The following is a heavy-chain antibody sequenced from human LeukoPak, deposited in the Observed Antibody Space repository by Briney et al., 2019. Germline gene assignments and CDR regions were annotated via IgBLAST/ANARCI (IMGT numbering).Heavy chain of an antibody. D-gene: IGHD3-10*01. Sequence: GGSLRLSCAAFGFSFNNYGIHWVRQAPGKGLEWVTFMQYDESDKFYADSVKGRFTISRDSSKNTVYLQMNSLRAEDTAVYFCARVAYYGSGSPFYYFDYWGQGTLVTVSS. J-gene: IGHJ4*02. CDR3: ARVAYYGSGSPFYYFDY. CDR2: MQYDESDK. CDR1: GFSFNNYG. V-gene: IGHV3-30*02.